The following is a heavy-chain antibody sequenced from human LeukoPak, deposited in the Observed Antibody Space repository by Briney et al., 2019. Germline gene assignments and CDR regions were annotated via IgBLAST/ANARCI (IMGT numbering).Heavy chain of an antibody. CDR1: GFTFDDYV. CDR2: ISWEGGST. Sequence: GGSLRLSCAASGFTFDDYVMHWVRQVPGKGLEWVSLISWEGGSTFYADSVRGRFTISRDNSKNSLYLQMNSLRTEDTALYYCAKDLGPNYYYCSMDVWGQGTTVTVSS. V-gene: IGHV3-43*01. CDR3: AKDLGPNYYYCSMDV. D-gene: IGHD7-27*01. J-gene: IGHJ6*02.